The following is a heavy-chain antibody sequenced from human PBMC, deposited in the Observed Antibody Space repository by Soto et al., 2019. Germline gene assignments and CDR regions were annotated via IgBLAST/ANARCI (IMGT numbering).Heavy chain of an antibody. J-gene: IGHJ4*02. CDR2: IYHSGNT. CDR3: ASRPRRATTHFGDY. CDR1: GSSISSSNW. Sequence: QVQLQESGPGLVKPSGTLSLTCAVSGSSISSSNWWSWVRQPPGKGLEWIGEIYHSGNTNYNPSLKSRVTISVDKSKNQFSLKLSSVTAADTAVYYCASRPRRATTHFGDYWGQGTLVTVSS. D-gene: IGHD5-12*01. V-gene: IGHV4-4*02.